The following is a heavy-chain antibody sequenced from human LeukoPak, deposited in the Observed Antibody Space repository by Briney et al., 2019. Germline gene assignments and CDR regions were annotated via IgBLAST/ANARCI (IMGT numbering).Heavy chain of an antibody. Sequence: ASVKVSCKASGYTFTSYYMHWVRQAPGQGLEWVGIINPSGGSTSYAQKFQGRVTMTRDTSTSTVYMELSSLRSEDTAVYYCARDPRGYSYGPYYFDYWGQGTLVTVSS. CDR2: INPSGGST. CDR1: GYTFTSYY. D-gene: IGHD5-18*01. V-gene: IGHV1-46*01. J-gene: IGHJ4*02. CDR3: ARDPRGYSYGPYYFDY.